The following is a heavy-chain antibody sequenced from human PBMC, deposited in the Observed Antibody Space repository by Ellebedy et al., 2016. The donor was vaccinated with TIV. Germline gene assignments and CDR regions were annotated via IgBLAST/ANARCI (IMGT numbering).Heavy chain of an antibody. Sequence: SGPTLVXPTQTLTLTCTFSGFSLSTNGMAVGWIRQPPGKALEWLALIYWSDDKFYSPSLMSRLTITKDTSKTQVLLTMTNMDPVDTATYYCAHRRGRLGIFGDRPFDYWGQGILVTVSS. D-gene: IGHD3-16*01. J-gene: IGHJ4*02. CDR2: IYWSDDK. CDR3: AHRRGRLGIFGDRPFDY. V-gene: IGHV2-5*01. CDR1: GFSLSTNGMA.